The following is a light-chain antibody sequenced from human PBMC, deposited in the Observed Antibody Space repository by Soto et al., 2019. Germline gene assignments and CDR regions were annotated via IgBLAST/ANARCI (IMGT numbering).Light chain of an antibody. Sequence: IQLTQSPSSLSASVGDRVTITWGAGQGVGIYLAWYQQKLGKAPKVLIYGASTLQAGVPSRLSGSGSGPDFTLTISSLQTEDFATYYCQHLYSDPRTWTFGQGTKVDIK. CDR3: QHLYSDPRTWT. CDR2: GAS. CDR1: QGVGIY. J-gene: IGKJ1*01. V-gene: IGKV1-9*01.